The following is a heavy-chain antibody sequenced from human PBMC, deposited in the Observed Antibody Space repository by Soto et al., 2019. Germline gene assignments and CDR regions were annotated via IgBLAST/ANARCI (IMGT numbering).Heavy chain of an antibody. CDR3: ARVRVDCSSTSCYERGMDGYMDV. D-gene: IGHD2-2*01. Sequence: SETLSLTCTVSGGSISSGGYYWSWIRQHPGKGLEWIGYIYYSGSTYYNPSLKSRVTISVDTSKNQFSLKLSSVTAADTAVYYCARVRVDCSSTSCYERGMDGYMDVWGKGTTVTVSS. CDR1: GGSISSGGYY. V-gene: IGHV4-31*03. CDR2: IYYSGST. J-gene: IGHJ6*03.